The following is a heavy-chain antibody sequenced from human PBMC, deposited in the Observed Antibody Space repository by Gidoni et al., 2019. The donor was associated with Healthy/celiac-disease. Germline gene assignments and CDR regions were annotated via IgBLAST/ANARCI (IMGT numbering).Heavy chain of an antibody. V-gene: IGHV4-59*08. J-gene: IGHJ4*02. CDR1: GASISSYY. D-gene: IGHD3-22*01. CDR3: ARYVDYYDRSGYYQPTYFDY. Sequence: QVQLQESGPGLVKPSETLSLTCTVSGASISSYYWSWIRQPPGKGLEWLGYIDYSGSTNYNPSLNSRVTISLDTSKNQFSLKLNSVTAADTAVYYCARYVDYYDRSGYYQPTYFDYWGQGTLVTVSS. CDR2: IDYSGST.